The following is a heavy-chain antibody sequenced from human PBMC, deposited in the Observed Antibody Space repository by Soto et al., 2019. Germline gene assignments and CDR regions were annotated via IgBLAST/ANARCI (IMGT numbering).Heavy chain of an antibody. V-gene: IGHV1-2*02. D-gene: IGHD2-15*01. J-gene: IGHJ2*01. CDR3: ARVACSGGSCYSYWYFDL. CDR2: INPNSGGT. Sequence: ASVKVSCKASGYTFTGYYMHWVRQAPGQGLEWTGWINPNSGGTNYAQKFQGRVTMTRDTSISTAYMELSRLRSDDTAVYYCARVACSGGSCYSYWYFDLWGRGTLVTVSS. CDR1: GYTFTGYY.